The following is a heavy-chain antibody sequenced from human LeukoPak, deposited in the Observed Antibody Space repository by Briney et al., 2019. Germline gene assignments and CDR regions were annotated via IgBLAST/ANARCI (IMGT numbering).Heavy chain of an antibody. D-gene: IGHD3-10*01. CDR3: ATPILVLSDAFDI. Sequence: ASVKVSCKVSGYTLAELSMHWVRQAPGKGLEWMGGFDPEDGETIYAQKFQGRVTMTEDTSTDTAYMELSSLRSEDTAVYYCATPILVLSDAFDIWGQGTMVTVSS. CDR1: GYTLAELS. J-gene: IGHJ3*02. CDR2: FDPEDGET. V-gene: IGHV1-24*01.